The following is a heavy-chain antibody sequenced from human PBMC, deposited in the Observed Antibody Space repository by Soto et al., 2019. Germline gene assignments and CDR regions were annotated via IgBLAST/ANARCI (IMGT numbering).Heavy chain of an antibody. V-gene: IGHV3-23*01. CDR3: AKDTSLATVIRATYALDV. D-gene: IGHD3-10*01. J-gene: IGHJ6*02. CDR2: VSHTGGST. Sequence: EVQLLETGGGLVQPGGSLRLSCAASGFTFSSYAMSWVRQAPGKGLEWVSAVSHTGGSTYYVHSVRGRFTISRDNSKNTLYLQMNSLRGEDTAVYYCAKDTSLATVIRATYALDVWGQGTRVTVSS. CDR1: GFTFSSYA.